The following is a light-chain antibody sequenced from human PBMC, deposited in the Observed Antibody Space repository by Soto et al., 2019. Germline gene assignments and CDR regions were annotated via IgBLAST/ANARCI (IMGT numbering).Light chain of an antibody. CDR2: AAS. Sequence: DIQMTQSPSSLSASIGDRVTITGRASQSISSYLNWYQQKPGKAPMLLIYAASGLQSGVPSRFSGSGSGTDFTLTISSLQPEDFATYYCQQSYSTPRTFGQGTKVDIK. J-gene: IGKJ1*01. CDR1: QSISSY. V-gene: IGKV1-39*01. CDR3: QQSYSTPRT.